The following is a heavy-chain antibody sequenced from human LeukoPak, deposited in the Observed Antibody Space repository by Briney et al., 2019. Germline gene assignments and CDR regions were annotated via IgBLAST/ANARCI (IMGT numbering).Heavy chain of an antibody. D-gene: IGHD3-16*02. Sequence: SETLSLTCTVSGGSISSYYWSWIRQPPGKRLEWIGHIYYSGSTNYNPSLKSRVTISVDTSKNQFSLKLSSVTAADTAVYYCAREGGSYRPLDYSGQGTLVTVSS. CDR1: GGSISSYY. V-gene: IGHV4-59*01. J-gene: IGHJ4*02. CDR3: AREGGSYRPLDY. CDR2: IYYSGST.